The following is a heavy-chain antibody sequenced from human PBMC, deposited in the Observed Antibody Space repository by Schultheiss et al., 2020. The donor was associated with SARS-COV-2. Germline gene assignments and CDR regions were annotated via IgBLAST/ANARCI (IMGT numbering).Heavy chain of an antibody. Sequence: SETLSLTCVVYGGSFSGYYWNWIRQPPGKGLEWIGEINHSGSTNYNPSLKSRVTISVDTSKNQFSLKLSSVTAADTAVYYCARNRAFGGVITYWGQGTLVTVSS. V-gene: IGHV4-34*01. CDR1: GGSFSGYY. J-gene: IGHJ4*02. D-gene: IGHD3-16*02. CDR3: ARNRAFGGVITY. CDR2: INHSGST.